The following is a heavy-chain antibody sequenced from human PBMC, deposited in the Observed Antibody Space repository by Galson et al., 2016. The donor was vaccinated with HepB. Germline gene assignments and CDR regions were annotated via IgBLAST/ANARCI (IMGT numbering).Heavy chain of an antibody. D-gene: IGHD3-10*01. CDR3: ARTGGSGSYSRGLDY. Sequence: SETLSLTCAVSGDSISSSNWWSWVRQPPGKGLEWIGEIYHSGITNYNPSLESRVTISLDKSKDQFSLKLNSVTAADTAVYFCARTGGSGSYSRGLDYWGQGTLVTVSS. V-gene: IGHV4-4*02. J-gene: IGHJ4*02. CDR2: IYHSGIT. CDR1: GDSISSSNW.